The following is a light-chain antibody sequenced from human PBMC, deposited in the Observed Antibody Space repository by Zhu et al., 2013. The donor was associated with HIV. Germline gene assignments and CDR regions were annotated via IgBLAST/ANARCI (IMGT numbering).Light chain of an antibody. Sequence: DIVMTQSPDSLAVSLGERATINCKSSQSVLYSSNNKNYLAWYQQNPGQPPKLLIYWASTRESGVPDRFSGSGSATDFTLTITSVQAEDVAIYYCQQYYRTPPYTFGQGTKLEI. J-gene: IGKJ2*01. CDR3: QQYYRTPPYT. CDR2: WAS. CDR1: QSVLYSSNNKNY. V-gene: IGKV4-1*01.